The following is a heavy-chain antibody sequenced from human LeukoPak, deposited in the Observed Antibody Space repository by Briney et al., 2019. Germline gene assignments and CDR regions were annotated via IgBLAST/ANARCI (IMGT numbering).Heavy chain of an antibody. J-gene: IGHJ4*02. V-gene: IGHV1-2*02. D-gene: IGHD6-19*01. CDR3: ARVLGIAVAGSYDY. CDR2: INPNSGGT. Sequence: ASVKVSCKASGYTFTGYYMHWVRQAPGQGLEWMGWINPNSGGTNYAQKFQGRVTMTRDTSISTAYMELSRLRSDDTAVYYCARVLGIAVAGSYDYWGQETLVTVSS. CDR1: GYTFTGYY.